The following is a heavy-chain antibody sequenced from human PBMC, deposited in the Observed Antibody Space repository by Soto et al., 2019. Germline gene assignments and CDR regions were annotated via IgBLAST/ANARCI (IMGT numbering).Heavy chain of an antibody. CDR2: MSYDGSNK. V-gene: IGHV3-30-3*01. Sequence: QVQLVESGGGVVQPGRSLRLSCAASGFTFSSYAMHWVRQAPGKGLEWVAVMSYDGSNKYYADSVKGRFTISRDNSKNTLYLQMNSLRAEDTAVYYCARSWAVPAAMTFWGQGTLVTVSS. CDR1: GFTFSSYA. J-gene: IGHJ4*02. CDR3: ARSWAVPAAMTF. D-gene: IGHD2-2*01.